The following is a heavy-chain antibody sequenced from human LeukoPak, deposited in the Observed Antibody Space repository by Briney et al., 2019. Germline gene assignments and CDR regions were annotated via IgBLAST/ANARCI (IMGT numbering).Heavy chain of an antibody. J-gene: IGHJ4*02. CDR2: IYYSGST. V-gene: IGHV4-59*01. Sequence: SETLSLTCTVSGGSISSYYWSWIRQPPGKGLEWIGYIYYSGSTNYNPSLKSRVTISVDTSKNQFSLKLSSVTAADTAVYYCARTLSRWDPFDYWGQGTLVTVSS. D-gene: IGHD1-26*01. CDR1: GGSISSYY. CDR3: ARTLSRWDPFDY.